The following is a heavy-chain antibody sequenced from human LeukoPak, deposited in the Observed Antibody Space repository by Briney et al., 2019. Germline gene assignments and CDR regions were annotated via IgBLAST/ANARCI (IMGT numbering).Heavy chain of an antibody. D-gene: IGHD1-26*01. J-gene: IGHJ4*02. CDR1: GYSISSGYY. CDR2: IYHSGST. CDR3: ATGFSMLVGAINY. V-gene: IGHV4-38-2*02. Sequence: SETLSLTCTVSGYSISSGYYWGWIRQPPGKGLEWIGSIYHSGSTYYNPSLKSRVTISVDTSKNQFSLKLSSVTAADTAVYYCATGFSMLVGAINYWGQGTLVTVSS.